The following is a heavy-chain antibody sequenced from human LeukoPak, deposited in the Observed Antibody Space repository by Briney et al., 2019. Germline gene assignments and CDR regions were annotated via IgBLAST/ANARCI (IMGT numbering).Heavy chain of an antibody. J-gene: IGHJ6*02. D-gene: IGHD2-2*01. Sequence: VASVKVSCKASGYTFTGYYMHWVRQAPGQGLEWMGWINPNSGGTNYAQKFQGRVTMTEDTSTDTAYMELNSLRSDDTAVYYCATDPGEIVPAAKGPRGDYCYGMDVWGQGTTVTVSS. V-gene: IGHV1-2*02. CDR1: GYTFTGYY. CDR2: INPNSGGT. CDR3: ATDPGEIVPAAKGPRGDYCYGMDV.